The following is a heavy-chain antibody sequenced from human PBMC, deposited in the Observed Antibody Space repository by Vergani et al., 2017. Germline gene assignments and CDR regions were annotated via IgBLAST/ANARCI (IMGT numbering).Heavy chain of an antibody. V-gene: IGHV3-30*03. D-gene: IGHD3-10*01. Sequence: QVQLVESGGGVVQPGRSLRLSCAASGFTFSSYGMHWVRQAPGKGLEWVAVISHDGSNKYYADSVKGRFTISRDNSKNTLYLQMNSLRAEDTAVYYCARVGNYYGSGSYTTFFDYWGQGTLVTVSS. CDR3: ARVGNYYGSGSYTTFFDY. J-gene: IGHJ4*02. CDR1: GFTFSSYG. CDR2: ISHDGSNK.